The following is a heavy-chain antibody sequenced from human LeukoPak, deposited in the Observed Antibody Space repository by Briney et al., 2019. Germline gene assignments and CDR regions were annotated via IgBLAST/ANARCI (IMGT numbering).Heavy chain of an antibody. D-gene: IGHD3-22*01. CDR2: INHSGST. CDR1: GGTFSGYY. Sequence: SETLSLTCAVYGGTFSGYYWSWIRQPPGKGLEWIGEINHSGSTNYNPSLKSRVTISVDTSKNQFSLKLNSVTAADTAVYYCARDRYYDSRIHAFDIWGQGTMVTVSS. V-gene: IGHV4-34*01. J-gene: IGHJ3*02. CDR3: ARDRYYDSRIHAFDI.